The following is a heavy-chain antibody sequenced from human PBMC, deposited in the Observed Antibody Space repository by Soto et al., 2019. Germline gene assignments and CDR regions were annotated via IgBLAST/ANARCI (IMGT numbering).Heavy chain of an antibody. J-gene: IGHJ6*03. CDR1: GFTFSNYW. Sequence: EVQLVESGGGLVQPGGSLRLSCAASGFTFSNYWMYWVRQAPGKGLEWVSRINSDGSVSSYADSVKGRLTIYRDNVKNTLYMQMESLRAEDTAAYLCARGDCVGGTCYSLAGSFYYYMDVWGKGTTVTVFS. D-gene: IGHD2-15*01. CDR3: ARGDCVGGTCYSLAGSFYYYMDV. CDR2: INSDGSVS. V-gene: IGHV3-74*02.